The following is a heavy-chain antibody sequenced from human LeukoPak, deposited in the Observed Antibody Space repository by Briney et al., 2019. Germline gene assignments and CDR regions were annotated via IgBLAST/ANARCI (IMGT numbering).Heavy chain of an antibody. V-gene: IGHV3-21*01. CDR2: ISSSSSYI. CDR3: ARVAAVAGHNDY. J-gene: IGHJ4*02. Sequence: PGGSLRLSCAASGFTFSSYSMNWVRQATGKGLEWVSSISSSSSYIYYADSVKGRFTISRDNAENSLYLQMNSLRAEDTAVYYCARVAAVAGHNDYWGQGPLVTVSS. CDR1: GFTFSSYS. D-gene: IGHD6-19*01.